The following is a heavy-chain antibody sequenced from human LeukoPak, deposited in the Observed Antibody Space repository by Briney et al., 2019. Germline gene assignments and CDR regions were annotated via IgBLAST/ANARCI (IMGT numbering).Heavy chain of an antibody. J-gene: IGHJ5*02. V-gene: IGHV4-31*03. D-gene: IGHD3-3*01. CDR1: GGSSSSGGYY. Sequence: SQTLSLTCTVSGGSSSSGGYYWSWIRQHPGKGLEGIGYIYYSGSNYYNPSLKSRVTISVDTSKNQFSLKLSSVTAAETAVYYCARAASQTYYDFWSGYQGWFDPWGQGTLVTVSS. CDR2: IYYSGSN. CDR3: ARAASQTYYDFWSGYQGWFDP.